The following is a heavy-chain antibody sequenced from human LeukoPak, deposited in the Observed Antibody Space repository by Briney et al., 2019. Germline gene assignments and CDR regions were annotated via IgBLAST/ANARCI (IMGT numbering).Heavy chain of an antibody. J-gene: IGHJ4*02. CDR2: IYRGST. Sequence: SETLSLTCTVSGVSIRTYYWNWIRQPPGKGPEWIGYIYRGSTDYNPSFESRVTISVDTSKNQFSLKLSSVTAADTAVYYCARGGDYEIEYWGQGILVTVSS. CDR1: GVSIRTYY. D-gene: IGHD4-17*01. CDR3: ARGGDYEIEY. V-gene: IGHV4-59*01.